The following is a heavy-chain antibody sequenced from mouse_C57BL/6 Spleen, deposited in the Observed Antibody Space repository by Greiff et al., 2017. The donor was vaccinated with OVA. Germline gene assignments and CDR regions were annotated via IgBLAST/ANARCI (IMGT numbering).Heavy chain of an antibody. CDR1: GFTFSSYA. CDR2: ISSGGDYI. V-gene: IGHV5-9-1*02. Sequence: EVMLVESGGDLVKPGGSLKLSCAASGFTFSSYAMSWVRQTPEKRLEWVAYISSGGDYIYYADTVKGRFTISRDNARNTLYLQMSSLKSEDTAMYYCTREGVTPYAMDYWGQGTSVTVSS. J-gene: IGHJ4*01. D-gene: IGHD2-2*01. CDR3: TREGVTPYAMDY.